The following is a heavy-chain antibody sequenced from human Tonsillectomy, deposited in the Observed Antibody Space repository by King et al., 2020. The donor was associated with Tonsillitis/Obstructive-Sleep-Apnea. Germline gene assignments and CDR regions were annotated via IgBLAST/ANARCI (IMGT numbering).Heavy chain of an antibody. D-gene: IGHD1-20*01. CDR1: GYNFSTYW. CDR3: ARSYDWNSYDY. Sequence: VQLVESGAEVKKPGESLTISCTGSGYNFSTYWINWVRQMPGKGLEWMGIIYPGDSDTRYSPSFQGQVTISADKSISTAYVQWRSLKASDTAIYYCARSYDWNSYDYWGQGTLVTASS. V-gene: IGHV5-51*01. J-gene: IGHJ4*02. CDR2: IYPGDSDT.